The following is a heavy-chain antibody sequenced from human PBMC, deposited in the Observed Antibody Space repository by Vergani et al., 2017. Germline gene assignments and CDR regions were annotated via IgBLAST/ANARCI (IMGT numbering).Heavy chain of an antibody. J-gene: IGHJ4*02. CDR3: ARQAEDNFWSGYPGY. Sequence: EVQLVQSGAEVQKPGESLKISCKGSGYSFTSYWIGWVRQMPGKGLEWMGIIYPGDSDTRYSPSFQGQVTISADKSISTAYLQWSSLKASDTAMYYCARQAEDNFWSGYPGYWGQGTLVTVSS. CDR1: GYSFTSYW. CDR2: IYPGDSDT. V-gene: IGHV5-51*01. D-gene: IGHD3-3*01.